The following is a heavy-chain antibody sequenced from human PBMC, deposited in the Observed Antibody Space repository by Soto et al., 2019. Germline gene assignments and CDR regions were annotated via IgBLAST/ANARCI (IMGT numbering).Heavy chain of an antibody. CDR2: INPNSGGT. Sequence: AAVKVSCKASGYTSTGYYMHWVRQAPGQGLEWMGWINPNSGGTNYAQKFQGRVTMNRDTSISTAYMELSRLRSDDTAVYYCARGKGTSNYYDSSGYYYGAFDIWGQGTMVTVSS. V-gene: IGHV1-2*02. D-gene: IGHD3-22*01. CDR3: ARGKGTSNYYDSSGYYYGAFDI. CDR1: GYTSTGYY. J-gene: IGHJ3*02.